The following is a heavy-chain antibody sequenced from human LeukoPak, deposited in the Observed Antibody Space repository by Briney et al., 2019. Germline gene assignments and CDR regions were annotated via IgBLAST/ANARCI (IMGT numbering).Heavy chain of an antibody. Sequence: GGSLRLSCAASGFTFTFYSMNWVRQAPGKGLEXXXSTSSLGRSYKYYADSVKGRFTISRDDAKNSLYLQMNSLRADDTAVYYCVRPSIDDYGDCGYWGQGTLVTVSS. CDR1: GFTFTFYS. J-gene: IGHJ4*02. V-gene: IGHV3-21*01. CDR3: VRPSIDDYGDCGY. D-gene: IGHD4-17*01. CDR2: TSSLGRSYK.